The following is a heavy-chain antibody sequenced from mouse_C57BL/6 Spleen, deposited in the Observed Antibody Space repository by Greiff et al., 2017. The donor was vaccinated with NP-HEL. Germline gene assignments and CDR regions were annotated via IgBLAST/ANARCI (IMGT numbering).Heavy chain of an antibody. CDR2: IDPENGDT. J-gene: IGHJ3*01. CDR1: GFNIKDDY. V-gene: IGHV14-4*01. Sequence: VQLQQSGAELVRPGASVKLSCTASGFNIKDDYMHWVKQRPEQGLEWIGWIDPENGDTEYASKFQGKATITADTSSNTAYLQLSSLTSEDTAVYYCTTEPSTMITTGAWFAYWGQGTLVTVSA. D-gene: IGHD2-4*01. CDR3: TTEPSTMITTGAWFAY.